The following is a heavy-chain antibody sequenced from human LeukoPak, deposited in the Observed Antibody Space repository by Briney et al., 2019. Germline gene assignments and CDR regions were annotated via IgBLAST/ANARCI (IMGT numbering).Heavy chain of an antibody. CDR1: GFTFSSHG. J-gene: IGHJ4*02. Sequence: GRSLRLSCAASGFTFSSHGMHWVRQAPGKGLEWVAFIQSDGSNKYHADSVKGRFTISRDNSKNTLYLQMNSLRPEDTALYYCAKDLIYWGQGTLVTVSS. CDR3: AKDLIY. CDR2: IQSDGSNK. V-gene: IGHV3-30*02.